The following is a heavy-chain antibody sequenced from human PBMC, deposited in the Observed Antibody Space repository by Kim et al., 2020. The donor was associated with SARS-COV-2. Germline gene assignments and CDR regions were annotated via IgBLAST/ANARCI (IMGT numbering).Heavy chain of an antibody. CDR2: INHSGST. J-gene: IGHJ3*02. CDR3: ARDRDILTGNDAFDI. V-gene: IGHV4-34*01. CDR1: GGSFSGYY. Sequence: SETLSLTCVVYGGSFSGYYWSWIRQPPGKGLEWIGEINHSGSTNYNPSLKSRVTISVDTSKNQFSLKLSSVTAADTAAYYCARDRDILTGNDAFDIWGQG. D-gene: IGHD3-9*01.